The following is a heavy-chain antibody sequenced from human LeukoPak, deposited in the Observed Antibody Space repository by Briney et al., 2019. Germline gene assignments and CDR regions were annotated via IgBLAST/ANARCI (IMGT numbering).Heavy chain of an antibody. V-gene: IGHV3-23*01. CDR1: GFTVSSNY. D-gene: IGHD6-19*01. J-gene: IGHJ3*02. CDR2: ISGSGGST. Sequence: PGGSLRLSCAASGFTVSSNYMSWVRQAPGKGLEWVSAISGSGGSTYYADSVKGRFTISRDNSKNTLYLQMNSLRAEDTAVYYCAKASSGRNAFDIWGQGTMVTVSS. CDR3: AKASSGRNAFDI.